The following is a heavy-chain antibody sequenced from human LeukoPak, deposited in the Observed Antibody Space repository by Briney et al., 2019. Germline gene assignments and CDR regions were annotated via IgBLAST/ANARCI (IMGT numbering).Heavy chain of an antibody. J-gene: IGHJ4*02. CDR2: ISWNSGSI. CDR1: GFKFYYYA. Sequence: GGSLRLSCAASGFKFYYYAMHWVRQAPGKGLEWVSGISWNSGSIGYADSVRGRFTISRDNAKKSLYLQMNSLRPEDTALYYCTKGSGRGTWYYFDYWGQGTLVTVSS. V-gene: IGHV3-9*01. D-gene: IGHD6-13*01. CDR3: TKGSGRGTWYYFDY.